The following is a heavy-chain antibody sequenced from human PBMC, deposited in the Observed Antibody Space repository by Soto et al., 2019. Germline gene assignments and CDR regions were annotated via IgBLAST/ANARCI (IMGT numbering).Heavy chain of an antibody. D-gene: IGHD3-22*01. CDR1: GFTFSSYA. J-gene: IGHJ4*02. CDR2: ISGSGGST. CDR3: AKDLNYYDSSGYYYGLDY. Sequence: EVQLLESGGGLVQPGGSLRLSCAASGFTFSSYAMSWVRQAPGKGLEWVSAISGSGGSTYYADSVKGRFTISRDNSKNTLYLQMNSLRAEDTAVYYCAKDLNYYDSSGYYYGLDYWGQGTLVTVSS. V-gene: IGHV3-23*01.